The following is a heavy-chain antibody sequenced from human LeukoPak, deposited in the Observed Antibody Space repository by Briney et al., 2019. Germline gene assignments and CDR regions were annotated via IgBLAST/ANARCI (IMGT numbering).Heavy chain of an antibody. CDR2: IKQDGSEK. V-gene: IGHV3-7*01. Sequence: PGGSLRLSCAAPGFTFSTYWMSWFRQAPGKGLEWVATIKQDGSEKSYVDSVKGRFTISRDNGKNSLYLQMNSLRAEDTAVYYCAGGSVWIFDHWGQGALVTVSS. CDR3: AGGSVWIFDH. J-gene: IGHJ4*02. CDR1: GFTFSTYW. D-gene: IGHD6-19*01.